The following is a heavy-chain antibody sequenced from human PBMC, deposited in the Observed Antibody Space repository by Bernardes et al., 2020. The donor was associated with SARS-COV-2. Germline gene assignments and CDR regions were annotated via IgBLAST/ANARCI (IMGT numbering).Heavy chain of an antibody. CDR1: GGSFSGYY. Sequence: TLSLTCAVYGGSFSGYYWSWIRQPPGKGLEWIGEINHSGSTNYNPSLKSRVTITRDTSASTAYMELSSLRSEDTAVYYCARDLVYSDNVWGIYRYTHFDYWGQGTLVTVPS. D-gene: IGHD3-16*02. V-gene: IGHV4-34*01. CDR2: INHSGST. J-gene: IGHJ4*02. CDR3: ARDLVYSDNVWGIYRYTHFDY.